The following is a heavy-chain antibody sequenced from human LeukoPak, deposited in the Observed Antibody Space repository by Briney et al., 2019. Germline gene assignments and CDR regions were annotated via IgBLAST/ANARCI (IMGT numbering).Heavy chain of an antibody. J-gene: IGHJ5*02. CDR3: ARGWGYCSSTSCYTGWFDP. D-gene: IGHD2-2*02. Sequence: SETLSLTCTVSGGSISSYYWSWIRQPAGKGLEWIGRIYTSGSTNYNPSLKSRVTMSVDTSKNQFSLKLSSVTAADTVVYYCARGWGYCSSTSCYTGWFDPWGQGTLVTVSS. V-gene: IGHV4-4*07. CDR1: GGSISSYY. CDR2: IYTSGST.